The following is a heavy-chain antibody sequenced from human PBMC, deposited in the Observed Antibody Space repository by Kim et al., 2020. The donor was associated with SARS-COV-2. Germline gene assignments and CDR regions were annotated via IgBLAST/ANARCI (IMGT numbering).Heavy chain of an antibody. J-gene: IGHJ6*02. V-gene: IGHV3-7*03. CDR1: RFFFPIYW. CDR3: AREASPGPGGYYYHVMDV. CDR2: IKQDGSQT. D-gene: IGHD3-10*01. Sequence: GGSLRLSCAASRFFFPIYWMSWLRRAPGKGLEWVASIKQDGSQTYYMDSVKGRFTISRDNAKNSLYLQMNSLRVEDSAVYFCAREASPGPGGYYYHVMDVWGQGTTVSVSS.